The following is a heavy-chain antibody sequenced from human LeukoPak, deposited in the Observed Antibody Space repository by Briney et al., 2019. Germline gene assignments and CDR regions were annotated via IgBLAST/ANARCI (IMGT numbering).Heavy chain of an antibody. J-gene: IGHJ4*02. CDR2: IWYYGNNK. D-gene: IGHD3-10*01. V-gene: IGHV3-33*01. Sequence: PGGSLRLSCAASGFTFSGYGMHWVRQAPGKGLEWVAVIWYYGNNKYYADSVKGRFTITRDNSKNTLYLRTTGPGSAVTAVYYCSRDLGAGSPGGYWGQGTLVTVSS. CDR1: GFTFSGYG. CDR3: SRDLGAGSPGGY.